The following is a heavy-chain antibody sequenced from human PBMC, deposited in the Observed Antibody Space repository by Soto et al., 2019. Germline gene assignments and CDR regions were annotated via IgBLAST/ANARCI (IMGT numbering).Heavy chain of an antibody. CDR1: GGSISSFSYY. CDR2: IYYSGST. Sequence: QLQLQESGPGLVKPSETLSLTCTVSGGSISSFSYYWGWIRQPPGKGLEWIGRIYYSGSTYYNPSXXXRXXISVDTSKNQFSLKLSSVTAADTAVYYCATLWGQDWGQGTLVTVSS. CDR3: ATLWGQD. V-gene: IGHV4-39*01. J-gene: IGHJ4*02. D-gene: IGHD3-10*01.